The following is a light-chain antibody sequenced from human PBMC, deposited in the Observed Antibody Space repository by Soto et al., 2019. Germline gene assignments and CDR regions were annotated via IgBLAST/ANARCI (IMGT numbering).Light chain of an antibody. V-gene: IGKV3-20*01. J-gene: IGKJ2*01. CDR1: QSVSSSY. CDR3: QQYGSSPYT. Sequence: EIVLTQSPGTLSLSPGERATLSCRASQSVSSSYLARYQQKPGQAPRLLIYGASSRATGIPDRFSGSGSGTDFTLTISRLEPEDFAAYYCQQYGSSPYTFGQGTKLEIK. CDR2: GAS.